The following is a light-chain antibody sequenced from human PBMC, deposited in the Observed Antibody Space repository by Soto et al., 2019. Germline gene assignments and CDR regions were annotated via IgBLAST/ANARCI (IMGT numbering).Light chain of an antibody. V-gene: IGKV1-5*01. CDR2: DAS. CDR1: QTISSW. J-gene: IGKJ1*01. CDR3: QQYHSYWT. Sequence: IQMTQTPTTLSGSVGYRVTITCRASQTISSWLAWYQQKPGRAPKLLIYDASSLESGVPQRFSGSGSGTEFTLTIISLQTDDFSTYYCQQYHSYWTFGQGTKVDIK.